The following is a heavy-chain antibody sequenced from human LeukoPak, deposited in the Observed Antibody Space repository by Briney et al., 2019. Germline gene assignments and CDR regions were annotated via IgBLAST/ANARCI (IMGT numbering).Heavy chain of an antibody. J-gene: IGHJ4*02. CDR2: INWNGGRT. CDR1: GFTYEDYG. Sequence: GGSLRLSCAAAGFTYEDYGRIWGRQAPGKGGEGGSGINWNGGRTVYADSVKGRFTICRDNEKNSLYLQMNSLRPEDTALYYCPREMARPTINDYWGQGTLVTVSS. D-gene: IGHD5-24*01. CDR3: PREMARPTINDY. V-gene: IGHV3-20*04.